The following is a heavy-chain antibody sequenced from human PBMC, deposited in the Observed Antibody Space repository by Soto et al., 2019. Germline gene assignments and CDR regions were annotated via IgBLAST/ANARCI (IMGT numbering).Heavy chain of an antibody. CDR2: IYYSGST. J-gene: IGHJ6*02. CDR3: ARGWLQLYYYYGMDV. V-gene: IGHV4-39*01. Sequence: SETLSLTCTVSGGSISSSSYYWGWIRQPPGKGLEWIGSIYYSGSTYYNPSLKSRVTISVDTSKNQSSLKLSSVTAADTAVYYCARGWLQLYYYYGMDVWGQGTTVTVSS. CDR1: GGSISSSSYY. D-gene: IGHD1-1*01.